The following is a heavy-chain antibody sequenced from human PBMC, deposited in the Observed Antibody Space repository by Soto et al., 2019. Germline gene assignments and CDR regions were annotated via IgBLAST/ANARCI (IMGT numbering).Heavy chain of an antibody. Sequence: VQLLESGGDLVQPGGSLRLSCAASGFNVGAFAVNWVRQAPGKGLEWVSGISVSDAFIYYADSVRGRFSIARDASENILYLQMNSLRVDYTALYYCKRETVAGITGLDYWGPGTLVTVSS. CDR2: ISVSDAFI. D-gene: IGHD1-20*01. V-gene: IGHV3-23*01. CDR3: KRETVAGITGLDY. CDR1: GFNVGAFA. J-gene: IGHJ4*02.